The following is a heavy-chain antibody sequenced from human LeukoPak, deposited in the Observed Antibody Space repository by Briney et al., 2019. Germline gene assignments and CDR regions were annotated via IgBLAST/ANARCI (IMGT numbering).Heavy chain of an antibody. CDR2: FDPEDAET. J-gene: IGHJ4*02. CDR3: ATGKETYGSGDY. V-gene: IGHV1-24*01. Sequence: GASVKVSCKVSGYTLTELSMHWVRQAPGKGLEWMGGFDPEDAETIYAQKFQGRVTMTEDTSTDTAYMELSSLRSEDTAVYYCATGKETYGSGDYWGQGTLVTVSS. D-gene: IGHD3-10*01. CDR1: GYTLTELS.